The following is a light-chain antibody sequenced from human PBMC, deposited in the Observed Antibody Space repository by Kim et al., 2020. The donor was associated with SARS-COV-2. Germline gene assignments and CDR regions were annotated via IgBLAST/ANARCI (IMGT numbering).Light chain of an antibody. J-gene: IGKJ5*01. CDR3: QQYDNWHPLT. V-gene: IGKV3-15*01. Sequence: SPGERAILSCRASQSVSSNLAWYQQKPGQAPSLLIYSASTRATGIPARFSGSGSGTEFTLTISSLQSEDFAVYYCQQYDNWHPLTFGQGTRLEIK. CDR1: QSVSSN. CDR2: SAS.